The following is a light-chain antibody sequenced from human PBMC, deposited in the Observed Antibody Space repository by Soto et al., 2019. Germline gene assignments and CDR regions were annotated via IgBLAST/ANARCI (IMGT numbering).Light chain of an antibody. V-gene: IGLV2-8*01. J-gene: IGLJ2*01. CDR3: SSYAGNNNLV. CDR1: HSDVGGYDY. CDR2: DVT. Sequence: QSALTQPASVSGSPGQSITISCTGTHSDVGGYDYVSWYQQHPGQAPKLLISDVTKRPSWVPDRFSGSKSGNTASLTISELQAEDEADYYCSSYAGNNNLVFGGGTKLTVL.